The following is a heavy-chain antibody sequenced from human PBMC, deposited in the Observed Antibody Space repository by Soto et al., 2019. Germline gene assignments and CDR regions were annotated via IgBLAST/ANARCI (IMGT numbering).Heavy chain of an antibody. V-gene: IGHV3-74*01. CDR2: INRDGTAT. CDR3: ATVGTGSYNLFDP. D-gene: IGHD1-26*01. CDR1: GLTFTGNW. J-gene: IGHJ5*02. Sequence: EVQLVESGGGLVQPGGSLRLSCAASGLTFTGNWMHWVRQGPGKGLVWVARINRDGTATTYADSVTGRFTISRDNSKNTLYLQMNSLWAEDTAVYYCATVGTGSYNLFDPWGKGTMVTVSS.